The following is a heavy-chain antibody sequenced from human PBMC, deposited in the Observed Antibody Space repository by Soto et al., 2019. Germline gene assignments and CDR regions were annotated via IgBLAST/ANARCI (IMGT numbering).Heavy chain of an antibody. D-gene: IGHD2-2*01. CDR1: GGSISSYY. CDR3: ARRMYQLRHNWFDP. J-gene: IGHJ5*02. Sequence: SETLSLTCTVSGGSISSYYWSWIRQPPGKGLEWIGYVYYSGSTNYNPSLKSRVTISVDTSKNQFSLKLSSVTAADTAVYYCARRMYQLRHNWFDPWGQGTLVTVSS. CDR2: VYYSGST. V-gene: IGHV4-59*01.